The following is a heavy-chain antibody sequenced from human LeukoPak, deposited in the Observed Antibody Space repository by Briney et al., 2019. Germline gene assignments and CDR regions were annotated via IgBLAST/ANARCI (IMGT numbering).Heavy chain of an antibody. CDR1: GGSISSYY. D-gene: IGHD6-19*01. J-gene: IGHJ5*02. Sequence: SETLSLTCTVSGGSISSYYWSWIRQPPGKGLEWIGYIYYSGSTNYNPSLKSRVTISVDTSKNQFSLKLSSVTAADTAVYYCARQAQWRELWFDPWGQGTLVTVSS. V-gene: IGHV4-59*08. CDR2: IYYSGST. CDR3: ARQAQWRELWFDP.